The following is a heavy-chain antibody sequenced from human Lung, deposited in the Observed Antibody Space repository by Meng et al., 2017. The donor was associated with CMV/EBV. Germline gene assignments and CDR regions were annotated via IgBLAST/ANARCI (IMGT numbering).Heavy chain of an antibody. CDR1: GGSMSSGNYY. CDR2: IHHSGSA. J-gene: IGHJ4*02. D-gene: IGHD2-21*01. CDR3: ASFDHIPRRNYFDY. V-gene: IGHV4-30-4*01. Sequence: QGQRQEPGPGLVGPSPTRSLTCTVSGGSMSSGNYYWSWIRQPPGKGLEWIGYIHHSGSAYYNPSLKSRVSISVDTSKNQFSLNLNSMTAADTAVYYCASFDHIPRRNYFDYWGQGTLVTVSS.